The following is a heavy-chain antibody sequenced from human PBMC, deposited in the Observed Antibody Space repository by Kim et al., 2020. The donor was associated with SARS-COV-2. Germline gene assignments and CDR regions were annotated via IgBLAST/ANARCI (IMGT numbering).Heavy chain of an antibody. Sequence: SETLSLTCTVSGGSISSYYWSWIRQPPGKGLEWIGYIYYSGSTNYNPSLKSRVTISVDTSKNQFSLKLSSVTAADTAVYYCARVSHPYYYYGMDVWGQGTTVTVSS. J-gene: IGHJ6*02. CDR1: GGSISSYY. CDR3: ARVSHPYYYYGMDV. CDR2: IYYSGST. V-gene: IGHV4-59*08.